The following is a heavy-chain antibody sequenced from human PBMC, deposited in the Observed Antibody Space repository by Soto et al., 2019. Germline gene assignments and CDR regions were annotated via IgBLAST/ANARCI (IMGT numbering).Heavy chain of an antibody. J-gene: IGHJ4*02. CDR3: MRDSGNYRTSN. CDR1: GGSITSSGYY. D-gene: IGHD1-26*01. CDR2: ISYSGST. Sequence: QLQLQESGPRLLKPSETLSLTCTVSGGSITSSGYYWGYIRQPPGKGLEWIASISYSGSTYYNPSLKSRVTISIDTSKNQFSLHLSSMTAADTAVYYCMRDSGNYRTSNWGQGILVTVSS. V-gene: IGHV4-39*01.